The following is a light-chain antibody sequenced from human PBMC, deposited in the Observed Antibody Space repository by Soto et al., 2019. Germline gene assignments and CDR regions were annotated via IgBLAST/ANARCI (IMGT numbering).Light chain of an antibody. V-gene: IGLV2-23*01. Sequence: QSALTQPASVSGSPGQSITISCTGTSSDVGRYNLVSWYQQHPSKAPKLMIYEGSKRPSGVSNRFSGSKSGNTASLTISGLQAEDEADYYCCSYAGSSTLYVFGTGTKVTVL. CDR3: CSYAGSSTLYV. CDR1: SSDVGRYNL. CDR2: EGS. J-gene: IGLJ1*01.